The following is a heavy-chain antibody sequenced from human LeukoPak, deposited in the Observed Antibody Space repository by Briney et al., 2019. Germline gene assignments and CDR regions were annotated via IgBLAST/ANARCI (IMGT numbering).Heavy chain of an antibody. V-gene: IGHV1-2*02. Sequence: ASVKVSCKTSGCTFPDYYIHWVRQAPGQGLEWMGWINPDNGGTNYAQKFQGRVTMTGDTSISTAYMELTRLRSDDTAVYYCARGRSGYYLDCWGQGTLVTVSS. J-gene: IGHJ4*02. D-gene: IGHD3-22*01. CDR3: ARGRSGYYLDC. CDR2: INPDNGGT. CDR1: GCTFPDYY.